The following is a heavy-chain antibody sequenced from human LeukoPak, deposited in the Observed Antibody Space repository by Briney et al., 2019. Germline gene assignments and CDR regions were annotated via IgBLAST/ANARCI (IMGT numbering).Heavy chain of an antibody. CDR2: IYHSGST. V-gene: IGHV4-38-2*02. J-gene: IGHJ6*03. CDR3: ARGIAAAGTGIYYYYMDV. CDR1: GYSISSGYY. Sequence: SETLSLTCTVSGYSISSGYYWGWIRQPPGKGLEWIGSIYHSGSTYYNPSLKSRVTISVDTSKNQFSLKLSSVTAADTAVYYCARGIAAAGTGIYYYYMDVWGKGTTVTVSS. D-gene: IGHD6-13*01.